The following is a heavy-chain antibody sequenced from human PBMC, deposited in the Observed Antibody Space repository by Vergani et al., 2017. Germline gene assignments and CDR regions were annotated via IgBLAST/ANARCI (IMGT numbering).Heavy chain of an antibody. D-gene: IGHD3-10*01. Sequence: QLQLQESGPGLVKPSETLSLTCTVSGGSISSSSYYWGWIRQPPGKGLEWIGCIYYSGSTYYNPSLKSRVTISVDTSKNQFSLKLSTVTAADTAVYYYARRSKLWFGELFTAFDIWGQGTMVTVSS. CDR3: ARRSKLWFGELFTAFDI. CDR2: IYYSGST. J-gene: IGHJ3*02. V-gene: IGHV4-39*01. CDR1: GGSISSSSYY.